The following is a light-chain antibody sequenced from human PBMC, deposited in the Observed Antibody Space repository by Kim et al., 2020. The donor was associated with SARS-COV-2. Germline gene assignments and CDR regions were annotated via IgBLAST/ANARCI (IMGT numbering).Light chain of an antibody. V-gene: IGLV3-1*01. Sequence: SYELTQPPSVSVSPGQTASITCSGDKLGDRYACWYQQKPGQSPVLVIYGDNRRPSGIPERFSGSNSGNTATLTISGTQAMDEADYYCQAWDSSTVLFGGG. J-gene: IGLJ2*01. CDR3: QAWDSSTVL. CDR1: KLGDRY. CDR2: GDN.